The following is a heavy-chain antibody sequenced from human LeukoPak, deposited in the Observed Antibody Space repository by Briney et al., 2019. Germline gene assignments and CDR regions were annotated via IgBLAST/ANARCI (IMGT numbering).Heavy chain of an antibody. V-gene: IGHV3-48*03. CDR1: GFTFSSYE. J-gene: IGHJ6*02. CDR2: ISSSGSTI. Sequence: PGGSLRLSCAASGFTFSSYEMNWVRQAPAKGLEWVSYISSSGSTIYYADSVKGRFTISRDNAKNSLYLQMNSLRAEDTAVYYCARDSASLRYFDWVYYGMDVWGQGTTVTVSS. D-gene: IGHD3-9*01. CDR3: ARDSASLRYFDWVYYGMDV.